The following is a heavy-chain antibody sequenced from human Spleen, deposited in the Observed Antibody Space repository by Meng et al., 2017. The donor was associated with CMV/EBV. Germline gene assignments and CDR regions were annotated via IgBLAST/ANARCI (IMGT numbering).Heavy chain of an antibody. CDR1: GGTCSSYG. Sequence: KASGGTCSSYGISWVRQAPGQGLEWMGGIIPMFGTAKYAQKFQGRVTITTDESTSTAYMELSSLRSEDTAVYYCARVGSIAVAGPYDYWGQGNLVTVSS. CDR2: IIPMFGTA. D-gene: IGHD6-19*01. CDR3: ARVGSIAVAGPYDY. V-gene: IGHV1-69*05. J-gene: IGHJ4*02.